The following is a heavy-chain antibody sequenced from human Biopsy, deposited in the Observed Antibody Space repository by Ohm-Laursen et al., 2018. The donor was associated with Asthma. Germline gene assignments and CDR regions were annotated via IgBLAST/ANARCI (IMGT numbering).Heavy chain of an antibody. D-gene: IGHD3-10*01. CDR2: IFPGDSDT. CDR3: ARLAYGSGSFFDF. Sequence: GESLKISCKASGYIFTSYWIGWGRQMPGKGLEWMGIIFPGDSDTIYSTSFQGQVTISAAKSISTAYLQWSSLKASDTAIYYCARLAYGSGSFFDFWGQGTLVTVAS. V-gene: IGHV5-51*01. J-gene: IGHJ4*02. CDR1: GYIFTSYW.